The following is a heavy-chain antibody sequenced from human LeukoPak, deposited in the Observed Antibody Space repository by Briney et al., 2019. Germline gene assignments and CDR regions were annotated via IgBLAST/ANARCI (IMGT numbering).Heavy chain of an antibody. Sequence: SETLSLTCTVSGGSLTSYYWSWMRQPPGKGLEWIGNIFYSGSPNYNPSLKSRVTMFVDMSKNQFSLRLSSVTAADTAVYYCARHRAYSSSSPFDYWGQGTLVTVSS. V-gene: IGHV4-59*08. D-gene: IGHD6-6*01. CDR1: GGSLTSYY. CDR3: ARHRAYSSSSPFDY. CDR2: IFYSGSP. J-gene: IGHJ4*02.